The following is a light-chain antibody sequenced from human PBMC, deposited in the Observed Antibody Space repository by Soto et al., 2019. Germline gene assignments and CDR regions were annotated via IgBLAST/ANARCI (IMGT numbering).Light chain of an antibody. CDR1: SSDVGGYNY. J-gene: IGLJ1*01. V-gene: IGLV2-11*01. CDR3: CSDAGSYV. Sequence: QSALTQPRSVSGSPGQSVTISCTGTSSDVGGYNYVSWYQQYPGKAPKLMIYDVSKRPSGVPDRFSGSKSGNTASLTISGLQAEDEADYYCCSDAGSYVFGTGTKLTVL. CDR2: DVS.